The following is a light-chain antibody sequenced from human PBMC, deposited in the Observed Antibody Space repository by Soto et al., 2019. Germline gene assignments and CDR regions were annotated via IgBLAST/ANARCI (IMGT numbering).Light chain of an antibody. J-gene: IGLJ2*01. CDR1: SSNIGAGYD. CDR2: GNS. CDR3: HSYDSSLSGSV. V-gene: IGLV1-40*01. Sequence: QSVLTQPPSVSGAPGQRVTISCTGSSSNIGAGYDVHWYQQLPGTAPKLLIYGNSNRPSGVPDRFSGSKSGTSASLAITGLQAEDEVDYYCHSYDSSLSGSVFGGGTKLTVL.